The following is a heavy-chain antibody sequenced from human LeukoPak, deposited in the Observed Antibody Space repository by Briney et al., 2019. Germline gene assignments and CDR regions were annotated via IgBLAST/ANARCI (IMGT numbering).Heavy chain of an antibody. CDR2: IYYSGST. CDR3: ARSGGDRVEMPTIIDY. J-gene: IGHJ4*02. D-gene: IGHD5-24*01. V-gene: IGHV4-59*01. CDR1: GGSSSSYY. Sequence: SETLSLTCTVSGGSSSSYYWSWIRQPPGKGLEWIGYIYYSGSTNYNPSLKSRVTILVDTSKNQFSLRLSSVTAADTAVYYCARSGGDRVEMPTIIDYWGQGALVTVSS.